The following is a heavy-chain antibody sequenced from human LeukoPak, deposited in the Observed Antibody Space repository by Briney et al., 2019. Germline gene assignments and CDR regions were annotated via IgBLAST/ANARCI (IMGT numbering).Heavy chain of an antibody. CDR2: IYPGDSDT. CDR3: ARRSSGSYFFDN. V-gene: IGHV5-51*01. Sequence: GESLKISCKTSGYSFSIYWIGWVRQMPGKGLDWMGIIYPGDSDTRYSPSFQGQATISADKSISTTYLQWSSLKASDTAMYYCARRSSGSYFFDNWGQGTLVTVSS. D-gene: IGHD1-26*01. CDR1: GYSFSIYW. J-gene: IGHJ4*02.